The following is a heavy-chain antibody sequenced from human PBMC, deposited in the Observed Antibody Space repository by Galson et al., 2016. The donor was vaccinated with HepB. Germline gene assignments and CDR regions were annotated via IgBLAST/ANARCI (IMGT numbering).Heavy chain of an antibody. CDR3: ARDDILTRGGFGFMDV. J-gene: IGHJ6*02. CDR1: GGTFSSYA. V-gene: IGHV1-69*13. CDR2: IIPIFGTA. Sequence: SVKVSCKASGGTFSSYAISWVRQAPGQGLEWMGGIIPIFGTANYAQKFQGRVTITADESTSTAYMELSSLRSEDTAVYYCARDDILTRGGFGFMDVWGQGTTVTVSS. D-gene: IGHD3-9*01.